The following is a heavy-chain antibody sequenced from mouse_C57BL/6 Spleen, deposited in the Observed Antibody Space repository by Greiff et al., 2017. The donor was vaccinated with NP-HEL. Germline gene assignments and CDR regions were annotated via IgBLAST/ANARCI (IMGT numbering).Heavy chain of an antibody. CDR1: GFSLSTSGMG. Sequence: QVTLKESGPGLLQSSQTLSLTCSFSGFSLSTSGMGVSWIRQPSGKGLEWLAHIYWDDDKRYHPSLKSRLTISKDTSRNQVFLKITSVDTADTATYYCARAHYYGSSYEYFDVWGTGTTVTVSS. V-gene: IGHV8-12*01. D-gene: IGHD1-1*01. CDR3: ARAHYYGSSYEYFDV. CDR2: IYWDDDK. J-gene: IGHJ1*03.